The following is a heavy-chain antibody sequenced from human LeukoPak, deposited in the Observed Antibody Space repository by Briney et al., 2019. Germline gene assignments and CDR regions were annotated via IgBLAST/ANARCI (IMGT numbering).Heavy chain of an antibody. CDR3: ARYLSDSSGYYFGRGAFDI. V-gene: IGHV4-39*07. CDR1: GGSISSSSYY. CDR2: IYYSGST. Sequence: PSETLSLTCTVSGGSISSSSYYWGWIRQPPGTGLEWIGSIYYSGSTYYNPSLKSRVTISVDTSKNQFSLKLSSVTAADTAVYYCARYLSDSSGYYFGRGAFDIWGQGTMVTVSS. D-gene: IGHD3-22*01. J-gene: IGHJ3*02.